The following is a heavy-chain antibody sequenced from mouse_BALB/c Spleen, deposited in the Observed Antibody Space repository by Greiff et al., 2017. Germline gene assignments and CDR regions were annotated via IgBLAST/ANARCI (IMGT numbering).Heavy chain of an antibody. CDR1: GFTFSSYT. CDR3: ARHYYGYVWYFDV. CDR2: ISSGGGNT. D-gene: IGHD1-2*01. V-gene: IGHV5-9*03. J-gene: IGHJ1*01. Sequence: EVNLVESGGGLVKPGGSLKLSCAASGFTFSSYTMSWVRQTPEKRLEWVATISSGGGNTYYPDSVKGRFTISRDNAKNNLYLQMSSLRSEDTALYYCARHYYGYVWYFDVWGAGTTVTVSS.